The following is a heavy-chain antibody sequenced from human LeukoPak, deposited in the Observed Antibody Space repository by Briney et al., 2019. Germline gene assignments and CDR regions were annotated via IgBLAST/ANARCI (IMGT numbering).Heavy chain of an antibody. Sequence: ASLKVSCKVSGYTLTQLSMHWVRQAPGKGLEWMGGFDPEDGETIYAQKFQGRVTMTEDTSTDTAYMELSSLRSEDTAVYYCATTPALEDAFDIWGQGTMVTVSS. J-gene: IGHJ3*02. CDR3: ATTPALEDAFDI. CDR1: GYTLTQLS. V-gene: IGHV1-24*01. CDR2: FDPEDGET. D-gene: IGHD1-14*01.